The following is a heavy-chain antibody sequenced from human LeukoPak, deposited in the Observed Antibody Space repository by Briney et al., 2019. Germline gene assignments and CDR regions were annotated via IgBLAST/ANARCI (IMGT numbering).Heavy chain of an antibody. V-gene: IGHV3-74*01. Sequence: GGSLRLSCAASGLTFSSHWMHWVRQAPGKGLVWVSRITNDGCSTTYADSVKGRFTISRDNAKNMLYLQVNSLRAEDTALYYCARSPGIGVAGTVDYWGQGTLVTVSS. CDR2: ITNDGCST. D-gene: IGHD6-19*01. J-gene: IGHJ4*02. CDR1: GLTFSSHW. CDR3: ARSPGIGVAGTVDY.